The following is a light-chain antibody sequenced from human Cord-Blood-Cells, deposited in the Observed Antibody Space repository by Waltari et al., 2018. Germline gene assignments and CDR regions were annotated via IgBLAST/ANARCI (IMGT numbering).Light chain of an antibody. CDR1: QSISSY. J-gene: IGKJ1*01. Sequence: DLQLTQSPSSLSASVGDRVTITCRTSQSISSYLNWYQQKPGKAPKLLIYSASSLQSGVPSRFSVSGSVTDFTLTISSLQPEEFATYYCQQSYSTPRRFGQGTRVEIK. CDR2: SAS. CDR3: QQSYSTPRR. V-gene: IGKV1-39*01.